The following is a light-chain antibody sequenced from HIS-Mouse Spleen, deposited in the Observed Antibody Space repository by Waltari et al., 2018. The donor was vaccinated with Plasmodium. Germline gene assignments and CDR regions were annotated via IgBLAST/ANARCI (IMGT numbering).Light chain of an antibody. Sequence: SYELTQPPSVSVSPGQTARITCSGDALPKKYAYWYQQKPGQSPVLVIYQDSKRPSGIPGRFSGSNSGNTATLTISGTQAMDEADYYCQAWDSSTVVFGGGTKLTVL. CDR3: QAWDSSTVV. CDR1: ALPKKY. J-gene: IGLJ2*01. CDR2: QDS. V-gene: IGLV3-1*01.